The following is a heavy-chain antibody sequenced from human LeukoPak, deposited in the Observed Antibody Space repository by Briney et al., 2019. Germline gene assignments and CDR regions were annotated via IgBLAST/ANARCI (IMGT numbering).Heavy chain of an antibody. Sequence: PGRSLRLSCAASGFTFSSYGMHWVRQAPGKGLGWVAVISYDGSNKYYADSVKGRFTISRDNSKNTLYLQMNSLRADDTAVYYCARRAGAYSHPYDYWSQGTLVTVSS. D-gene: IGHD4/OR15-4a*01. CDR2: ISYDGSNK. CDR3: ARRAGAYSHPYDY. V-gene: IGHV3-30*03. CDR1: GFTFSSYG. J-gene: IGHJ4*02.